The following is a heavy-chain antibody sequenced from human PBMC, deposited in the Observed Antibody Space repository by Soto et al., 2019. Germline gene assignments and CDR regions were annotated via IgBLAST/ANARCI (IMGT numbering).Heavy chain of an antibody. CDR3: ARGCHSSSCLGAFDI. V-gene: IGHV4-59*08. J-gene: IGHJ3*02. D-gene: IGHD6-13*01. Sequence: QVQLQESGPGLMKPSETLSLTCTVSGGSISSYYWSWIRQPPGKGLEWIGYIYYSGSTNYNPSLKSRVTISVDTSKNQFSLKLSSVTAADTAVYYCARGCHSSSCLGAFDIWGQGTMVTVSS. CDR1: GGSISSYY. CDR2: IYYSGST.